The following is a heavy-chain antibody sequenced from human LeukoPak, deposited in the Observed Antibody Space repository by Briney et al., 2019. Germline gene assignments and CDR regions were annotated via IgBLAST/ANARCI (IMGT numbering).Heavy chain of an antibody. V-gene: IGHV3-23*01. CDR3: AKSSMTMVVKDCFDY. CDR1: GFTFSSYA. D-gene: IGHD4-23*01. J-gene: IGHJ4*02. CDR2: ISGSGGST. Sequence: GGSLRLSCAASGFTFSSYAMSWVRQAPGKGLEWVSAISGSGGSTYYADSVRGRFTISRDNSKNTLYLQMNSLRAEDTAVYYCAKSSMTMVVKDCFDYWGQGTLVTVSS.